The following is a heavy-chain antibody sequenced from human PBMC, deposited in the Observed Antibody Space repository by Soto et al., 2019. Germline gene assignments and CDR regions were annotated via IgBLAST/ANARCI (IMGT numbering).Heavy chain of an antibody. Sequence: SVKVSCKASGGTFSSYTISWVRQAPGQGLEWMGRIIPILGIANYAQKFQGRVTITADKSTSTAYMELSSLRSEDTAVYYCARGYCSGGSCYFRDTYYYMDVWGKGTTVTLSS. CDR1: GGTFSSYT. CDR2: IIPILGIA. V-gene: IGHV1-69*02. D-gene: IGHD2-15*01. CDR3: ARGYCSGGSCYFRDTYYYMDV. J-gene: IGHJ6*03.